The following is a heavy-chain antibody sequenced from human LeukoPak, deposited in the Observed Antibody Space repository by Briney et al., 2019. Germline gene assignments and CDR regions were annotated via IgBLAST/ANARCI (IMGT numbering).Heavy chain of an antibody. CDR2: INPSGGST. J-gene: IGHJ5*02. D-gene: IGHD3-9*01. V-gene: IGHV1-46*01. CDR3: AARYVLRYFDQGWFDP. Sequence: ASVKVSCKASRYTFTSYYMHWVRQAPGQGLEWMGIINPSGGSTSYAQKFQGRVTMTRDTSTSTVYMELSSLRSEDTAMYYCAARYVLRYFDQGWFDPWGQGTLVTVSS. CDR1: RYTFTSYY.